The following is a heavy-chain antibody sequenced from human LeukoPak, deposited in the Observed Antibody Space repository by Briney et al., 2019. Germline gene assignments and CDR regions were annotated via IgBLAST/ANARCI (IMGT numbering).Heavy chain of an antibody. CDR1: GGTFSSYA. CDR2: IIPIFGTA. D-gene: IGHD6-13*01. CDR3: VRHSSSWTPMDV. J-gene: IGHJ6*02. Sequence: SVKVSCKASGGTFSSYAISWVRQAPGQGLEWMGGIIPIFGTANYAQKFQGRVTITADESTSTAYMELSSLRSEDTAVYYCVRHSSSWTPMDVWGQGTTVTVSS. V-gene: IGHV1-69*13.